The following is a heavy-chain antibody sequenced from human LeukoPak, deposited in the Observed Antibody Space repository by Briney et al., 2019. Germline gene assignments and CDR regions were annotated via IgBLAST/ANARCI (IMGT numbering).Heavy chain of an antibody. Sequence: GGSLRLSCAASGFTFSSYGMHWVRQAPGKGLEWVAFIRYDGSNECYADSVKGRFTISRDNSKNTLYLQMNSLRAEDTAVYYCAKLGDSSGPRDYWGQGTLVTVSS. J-gene: IGHJ4*02. V-gene: IGHV3-30*02. CDR3: AKLGDSSGPRDY. D-gene: IGHD3-22*01. CDR1: GFTFSSYG. CDR2: IRYDGSNE.